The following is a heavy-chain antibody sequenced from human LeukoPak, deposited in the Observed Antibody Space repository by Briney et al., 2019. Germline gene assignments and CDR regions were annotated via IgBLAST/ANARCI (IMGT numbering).Heavy chain of an antibody. CDR2: IYYSGTT. CDR3: ARGPLDSGYTYFDY. V-gene: IGHV4-59*01. D-gene: IGHD5-12*01. Sequence: PSETLSLTCTVSGGSINNYYWTWIRQLPGKGLEWIGYIYYSGTTNYLSSLKNRVTMSVDTSKNQFSLRLTSVTAADTAIYYCARGPLDSGYTYFDYWGQGTLVSVAS. J-gene: IGHJ4*02. CDR1: GGSINNYY.